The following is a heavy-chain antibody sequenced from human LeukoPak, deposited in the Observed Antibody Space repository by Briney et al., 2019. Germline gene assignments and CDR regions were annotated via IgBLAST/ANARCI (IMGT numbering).Heavy chain of an antibody. Sequence: PGGSLRLSCASSGFTFSDYYMSWIREAPGKGLESVSYISGSSSYTNYADSVKGRFTISRDNAKNSLYLQMNSLRAEDTAVYYCARGLLSYYYYDTQLVFDYWGQGTLVTVSS. V-gene: IGHV3-11*06. CDR1: GFTFSDYY. D-gene: IGHD3-22*01. CDR3: ARGLLSYYYYDTQLVFDY. CDR2: ISGSSSYT. J-gene: IGHJ4*02.